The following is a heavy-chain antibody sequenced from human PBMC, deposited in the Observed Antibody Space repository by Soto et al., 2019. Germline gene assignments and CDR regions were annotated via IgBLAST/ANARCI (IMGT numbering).Heavy chain of an antibody. V-gene: IGHV1-18*04. CDR3: ARDLRYGYNFGDWIDP. J-gene: IGHJ5*02. CDR1: GYTFTNYG. Sequence: QVQLVQSAPEVKKPGASVTVSCKASGYTFTNYGLNWLRQAPGQGPQWMGRISTYNGLTNYAQKFQGRITMTTDASTNIVSMELRSLTSDDTAVYYCARDLRYGYNFGDWIDPWGQGTLVTVSS. D-gene: IGHD3-16*01. CDR2: ISTYNGLT.